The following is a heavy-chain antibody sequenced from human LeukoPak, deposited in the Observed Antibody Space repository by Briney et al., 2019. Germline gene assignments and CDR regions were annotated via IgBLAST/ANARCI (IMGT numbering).Heavy chain of an antibody. CDR2: ISYDGSNK. CDR1: GFTFSSYA. J-gene: IGHJ4*02. Sequence: PGGSLRLSCAASGFTFSSYAMHWVRQAQGKGLEWVAVISYDGSNKYYADSVKGRFTISRDNSKNTLYLQMNSLRAEDTAVYHCARGFPLLSYYYDSSGLFDYWGQGTLVTVSS. V-gene: IGHV3-30*04. D-gene: IGHD3-22*01. CDR3: ARGFPLLSYYYDSSGLFDY.